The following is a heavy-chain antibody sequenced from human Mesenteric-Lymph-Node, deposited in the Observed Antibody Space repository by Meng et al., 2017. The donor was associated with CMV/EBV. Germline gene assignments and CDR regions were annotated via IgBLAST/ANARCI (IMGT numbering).Heavy chain of an antibody. J-gene: IGHJ3*02. D-gene: IGHD2-2*01. CDR1: GFTFSNTW. CDR2: IKSKVDGGTT. V-gene: IGHV3-15*01. CDR3: TRHCSSTSCYPGDAFDI. Sequence: GGSLRLSCAASGFTFSNTWMAWVRQAPGKGLEWLGRIKSKVDGGTTDCAAPVKGRFTISRDDSKNTLYLQMNSLKSEDTAVYYCTRHCSSTSCYPGDAFDIWGQGTMVTVSS.